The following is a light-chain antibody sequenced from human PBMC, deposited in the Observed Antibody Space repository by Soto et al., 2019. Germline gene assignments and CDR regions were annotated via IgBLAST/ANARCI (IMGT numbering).Light chain of an antibody. CDR3: QQHRSSPLT. CDR2: GAS. CDR1: QSVSSYY. V-gene: IGKV3-20*01. Sequence: EIVMTQSPATLSLSPGERATLSCRASQSVSSYYVACYQQKPGQPRSLLIYGASSSGTAITHSLSGSGSGTAFTLTTSRLEPPEFAVYYCQQHRSSPLTFGRGTKVDIK. J-gene: IGKJ4*01.